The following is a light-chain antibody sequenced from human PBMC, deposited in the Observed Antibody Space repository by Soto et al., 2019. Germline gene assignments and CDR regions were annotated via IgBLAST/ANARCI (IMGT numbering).Light chain of an antibody. J-gene: IGKJ3*01. V-gene: IGKV1-9*01. CDR2: AAS. CDR3: LHPNVYPLFT. CDR1: QDITSY. Sequence: DIQCTRSRAFLWSCIVDIVTITCRASQDITSYLAWYQQKPGKAPKLLIYAASTLQTGVPSRFSGSGSGTDFSLTINSLQPEDYATYYCLHPNVYPLFTFGPGTKVDI.